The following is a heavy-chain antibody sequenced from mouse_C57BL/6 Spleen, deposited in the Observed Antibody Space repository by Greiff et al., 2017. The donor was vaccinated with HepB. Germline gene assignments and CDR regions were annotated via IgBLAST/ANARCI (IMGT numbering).Heavy chain of an antibody. Sequence: VQLQQSGAELMKPGASVKLSCKATGYTFTGYWIEWVKQRPGHGLEWIGEILPGSGSTNYNEKFKGKATFTVDTSSNTAYMQLSGLTTEDSAIYYCARWYGSGYGYWGQGTTLTVSS. CDR3: ARWYGSGYGY. V-gene: IGHV1-9*01. CDR1: GYTFTGYW. CDR2: ILPGSGST. D-gene: IGHD1-1*01. J-gene: IGHJ2*01.